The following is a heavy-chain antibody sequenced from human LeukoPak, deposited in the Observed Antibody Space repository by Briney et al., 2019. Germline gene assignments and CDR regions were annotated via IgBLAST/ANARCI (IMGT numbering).Heavy chain of an antibody. V-gene: IGHV1-8*03. Sequence: ASVKVSCKASGYTFTSYDINWVRQATGQGLEWMGWMNPNSGNTGYAQKFQGRVTITRNTSISTAYMELSSLRSEDTAVYYCARTQLGGDAFDIWGQGTMVTVSS. J-gene: IGHJ3*02. D-gene: IGHD2-2*01. CDR3: ARTQLGGDAFDI. CDR2: MNPNSGNT. CDR1: GYTFTSYD.